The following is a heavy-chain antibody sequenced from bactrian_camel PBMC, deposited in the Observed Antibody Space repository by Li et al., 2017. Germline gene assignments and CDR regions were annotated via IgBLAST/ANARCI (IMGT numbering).Heavy chain of an antibody. V-gene: IGHV3S53*01. Sequence: HVQLVESGGGSVKVGGSLRLSCAWSESRYCMGWFRQGSGNVREGVAAITPNGRTTYADSVKGRFTISRDNAKDTLYLQMNSLKPEDTAVYYCVRDGEFQSLEFEGQGTQVTVS. CDR2: ITPNGRT. D-gene: IGHD1*01. J-gene: IGHJ4*01. CDR1: SESRYC.